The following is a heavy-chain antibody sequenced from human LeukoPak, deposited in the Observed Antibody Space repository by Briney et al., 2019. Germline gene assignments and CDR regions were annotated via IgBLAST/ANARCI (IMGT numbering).Heavy chain of an antibody. D-gene: IGHD6-6*01. CDR3: ARDGRTKIIAARPGY. Sequence: PGGSLRLSCAASGFTFSSYWMSWVRQAPGKGLERVANIKQDGSEKYYVDSVKGRFTISRDNAKNSLYLQMNSLRAEDTAVYYCARDGRTKIIAARPGYWGQGTLDTVSS. CDR2: IKQDGSEK. V-gene: IGHV3-7*01. J-gene: IGHJ4*02. CDR1: GFTFSSYW.